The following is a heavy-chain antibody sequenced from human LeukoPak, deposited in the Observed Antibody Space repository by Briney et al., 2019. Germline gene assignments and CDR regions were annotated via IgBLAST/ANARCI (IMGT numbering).Heavy chain of an antibody. CDR3: ARNLYCSSTSCYKDYYYYMDV. V-gene: IGHV4-39*07. CDR1: GGSISSSNYY. J-gene: IGHJ6*03. CDR2: IYYSGTT. Sequence: SETLSLTCTVSGGSISSSNYYWGWIRQPPGKGLEWIRSIYYSGTTYYNPSLESRVTISVDTSKNQFSLKLSSVTAADTAVYYCARNLYCSSTSCYKDYYYYMDVWGKGTTVTVSS. D-gene: IGHD2-2*02.